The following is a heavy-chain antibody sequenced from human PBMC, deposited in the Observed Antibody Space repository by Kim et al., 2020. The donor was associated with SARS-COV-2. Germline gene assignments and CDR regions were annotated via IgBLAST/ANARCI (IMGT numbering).Heavy chain of an antibody. Sequence: GGSLRLSCTASGFTFGDYVMSWVRQAPGKGLEWVGFIRNKAYGGTTEYAASVKGRFTISRDDSKSIAYLQMNSLKTEDTAVYYCTRVYGDGSAYYYVAFYWGQGSLVTVSS. CDR1: GFTFGDYV. CDR2: IRNKAYGGTT. V-gene: IGHV3-49*04. D-gene: IGHD3-22*01. J-gene: IGHJ4*02. CDR3: TRVYGDGSAYYYVAFY.